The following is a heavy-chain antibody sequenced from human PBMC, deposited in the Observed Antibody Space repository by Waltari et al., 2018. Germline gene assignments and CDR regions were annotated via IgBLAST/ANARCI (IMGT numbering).Heavy chain of an antibody. Sequence: QVQLVQSGAEVKKPGSSVKVSCKASGGTFSSYTISWVRQAPGQGLEWMGRIIPILGIANYAQKFQGRVTITADKSTSTAYMELSSLRSEDTAVYYCASGLGSSGWQAPFDPWGQGTLVTVSS. CDR3: ASGLGSSGWQAPFDP. V-gene: IGHV1-69*02. CDR2: IIPILGIA. CDR1: GGTFSSYT. D-gene: IGHD6-19*01. J-gene: IGHJ5*02.